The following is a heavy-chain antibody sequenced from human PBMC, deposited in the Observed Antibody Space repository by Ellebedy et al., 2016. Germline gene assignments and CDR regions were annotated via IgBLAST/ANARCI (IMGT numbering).Heavy chain of an antibody. CDR1: GGSFSGYY. CDR3: ARGKVGATTPGD. V-gene: IGHV4-34*01. CDR2: LFYDGST. D-gene: IGHD1-26*01. J-gene: IGHJ4*02. Sequence: SETLSLTCAVYGGSFSGYYWSWIRQPPGKGLEWIGNLFYDGSTYYNPSLKSRVTTSVDMSKDHFSLKLTSLTAADTAVYYCARGKVGATTPGDWGQGTLVTVSS.